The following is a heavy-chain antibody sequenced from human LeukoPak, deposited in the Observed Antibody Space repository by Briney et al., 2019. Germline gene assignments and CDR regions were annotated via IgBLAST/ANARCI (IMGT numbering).Heavy chain of an antibody. CDR2: IWYDGSNK. Sequence: GGSPRLSCAASGFTFSSYGMHWVRQAPGKGLEWVAVIWYDGSNKYYADSVKGRFTISRDNSKNTLYLQMNSLRAEDTAVYYCARDDDIVATMGFIFDYWGQGTLVTVSS. V-gene: IGHV3-33*01. J-gene: IGHJ4*02. CDR3: ARDDDIVATMGFIFDY. CDR1: GFTFSSYG. D-gene: IGHD5-12*01.